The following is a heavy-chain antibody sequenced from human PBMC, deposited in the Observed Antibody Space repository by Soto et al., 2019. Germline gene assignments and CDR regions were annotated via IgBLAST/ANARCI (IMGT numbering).Heavy chain of an antibody. CDR1: GGSISSYY. CDR3: ARTNYDYIWGRACFWGI. Sequence: PSETLSLTCSVSGGSISSYYWSWIRQPPGKGLEWIGYIYYSGSTNYNPSLKSRVTISVDTSKNQFSLKLSSVTAADSAVYYCARTNYDYIWGRACFWGIWGQGTMVTVSS. CDR2: IYYSGST. V-gene: IGHV4-59*08. J-gene: IGHJ3*02. D-gene: IGHD3-16*01.